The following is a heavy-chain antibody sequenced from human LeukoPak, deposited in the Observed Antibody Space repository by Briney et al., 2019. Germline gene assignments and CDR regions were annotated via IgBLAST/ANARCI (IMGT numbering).Heavy chain of an antibody. Sequence: PSETLPLTCTVSGGSISSHYWSWIRQPPGKGLEWIGYIYYSGSTNYNPSLKSRVTISVDTSKNQFSLKLSSVTAADTAVYYYARWESGWELSTGYYYYYYMDVWGKGTTVTVSS. CDR2: IYYSGST. J-gene: IGHJ6*03. D-gene: IGHD1-26*01. CDR1: GGSISSHY. V-gene: IGHV4-59*11. CDR3: ARWESGWELSTGYYYYYYMDV.